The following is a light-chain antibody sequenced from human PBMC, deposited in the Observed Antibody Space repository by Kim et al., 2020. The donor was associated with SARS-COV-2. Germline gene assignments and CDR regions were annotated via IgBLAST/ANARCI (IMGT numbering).Light chain of an antibody. J-gene: IGKJ4*01. CDR2: GAS. CDR1: QSVSSN. Sequence: VSPGERATLSCRASQSVSSNLAWYQHKPGQAPRLLIHGASTRATGIPARFSGSGSGTELTFTISSLQSEDFAVYYCQQYNKWPLTFGGGTKVDIK. CDR3: QQYNKWPLT. V-gene: IGKV3D-15*01.